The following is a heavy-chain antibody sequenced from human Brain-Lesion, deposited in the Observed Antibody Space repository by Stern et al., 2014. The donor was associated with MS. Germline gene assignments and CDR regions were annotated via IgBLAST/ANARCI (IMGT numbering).Heavy chain of an antibody. CDR1: GYIFTGYY. D-gene: IGHD3-3*01. CDR2: INPNTGGT. CDR3: ARDQRGITIFGVVTDYYYLGMDV. V-gene: IGHV1-2*02. Sequence: QLVQSGAEVKKPGASVKVSCKTSGYIFTGYYIHWVRQAPGQGLEWMAWINPNTGGTKHAQKFQGRVTMSRDTSISTAYVELSSLTSDDTAVYYCARDQRGITIFGVVTDYYYLGMDVWGQGTTVTVYS. J-gene: IGHJ6*02.